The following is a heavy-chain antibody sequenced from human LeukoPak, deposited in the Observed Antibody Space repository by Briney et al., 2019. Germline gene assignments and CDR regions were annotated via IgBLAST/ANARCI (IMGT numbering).Heavy chain of an antibody. D-gene: IGHD3-3*01. CDR2: INPNSGDA. CDR3: ARDVPLNAVFGVALILPFDY. V-gene: IGHV1-2*02. CDR1: GYTFTGYF. Sequence: PAASVKVSCKASGYTFTGYFMHWVRQAPGQGLEWMGWINPNSGDANYAQKFQGRVTMTRDTSISTAYMELSRLRSDDTAVYYCARDVPLNAVFGVALILPFDYWGQGTLVTVSS. J-gene: IGHJ4*02.